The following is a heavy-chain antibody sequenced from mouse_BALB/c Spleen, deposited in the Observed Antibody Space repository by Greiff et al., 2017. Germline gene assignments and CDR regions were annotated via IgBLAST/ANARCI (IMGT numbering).Heavy chain of an antibody. CDR1: GFTFSSYG. D-gene: IGHD2-10*02. V-gene: IGHV5-6*01. J-gene: IGHJ3*01. CDR3: ARHEGQYGFAY. Sequence: EVKLMESGGDLVKPGGSLKLSCAASGFTFSSYGMSWVRQTPDKRLEWVATISSGGSYTYYPDSVKGRFTISRDNAKNTLYLQMSSLKSEDTAMYYCARHEGQYGFAYWGQGTLVTVSA. CDR2: ISSGGSYT.